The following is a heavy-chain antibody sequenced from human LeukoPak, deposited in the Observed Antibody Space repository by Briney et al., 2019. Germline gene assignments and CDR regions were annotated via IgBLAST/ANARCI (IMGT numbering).Heavy chain of an antibody. D-gene: IGHD6-6*01. Sequence: PSETLSLTCTVSGGSISSYCWSWIRQPPGKGLEWIGYIYYSGSTNYNPSLKSRVTISVDTSKNQFSLKLSSVTAADTAVYYCASAYSSSSVIDYWGQGTLVTVSS. J-gene: IGHJ4*02. CDR3: ASAYSSSSVIDY. CDR1: GGSISSYC. V-gene: IGHV4-59*01. CDR2: IYYSGST.